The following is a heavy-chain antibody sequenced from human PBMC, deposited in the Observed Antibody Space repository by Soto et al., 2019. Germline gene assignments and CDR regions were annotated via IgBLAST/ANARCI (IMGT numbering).Heavy chain of an antibody. CDR2: IKSKTDGGTT. Sequence: PGGSLRLSCAASGFTFSNAWMSWVRQAPGKGLEWVGRIKSKTDGGTTDYAAPVKGRFTISRDDSKNTLYLQMNSLKTEDTAVYYCTTRSTTLRFLESFLRYWGQGTLVTVSS. J-gene: IGHJ4*02. D-gene: IGHD3-3*01. V-gene: IGHV3-15*01. CDR3: TTRSTTLRFLESFLRY. CDR1: GFTFSNAW.